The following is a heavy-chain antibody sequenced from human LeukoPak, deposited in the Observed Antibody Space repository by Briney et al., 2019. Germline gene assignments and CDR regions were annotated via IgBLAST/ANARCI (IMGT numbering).Heavy chain of an antibody. CDR3: ARDGAAAAGSYFDY. V-gene: IGHV4-30-2*01. D-gene: IGHD6-13*01. CDR2: IYHSGST. CDR1: GGSISSGGYS. Sequence: PSETLSLTCAVSGGSISSGGYSWSWIRQPPGKGLEWIGYIYHSGSTYYNPSLKSRVTISVDRSKNQFSLKLSSVTAADTAVYYCARDGAAAAGSYFDYWGQGTLVTVSS. J-gene: IGHJ4*02.